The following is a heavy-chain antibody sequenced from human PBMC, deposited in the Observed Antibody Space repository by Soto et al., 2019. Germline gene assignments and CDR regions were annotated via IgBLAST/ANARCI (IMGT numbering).Heavy chain of an antibody. CDR2: INGSGCST. Sequence: EVQLLESGGGLVQPGGSLRLSCAASGFTFSIYAMNWVRQAPGKGLEWVSAINGSGCSTYYADSVKGRFTIAKDNSKNTLYLQMNSLRAEHTAVYYCAKDMNPGYVVVVAALDYWGQGTLVTVSS. D-gene: IGHD2-15*01. V-gene: IGHV3-23*01. CDR3: AKDMNPGYVVVVAALDY. CDR1: GFTFSIYA. J-gene: IGHJ4*02.